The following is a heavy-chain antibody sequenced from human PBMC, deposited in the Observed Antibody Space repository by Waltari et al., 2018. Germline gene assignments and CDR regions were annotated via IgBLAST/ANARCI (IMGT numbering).Heavy chain of an antibody. CDR3: ARLKSGGSYSLTVDY. V-gene: IGHV4-34*01. CDR1: GGSFSGYY. J-gene: IGHJ4*02. CDR2: INHSGST. Sequence: QVQLQQWGAGLLKPSETLSLTCAVYGGSFSGYYWSWIRQPPGKGLEWIGEINHSGSTNYNPSLKSRVTILVDTSKNQFSLKLSSVTAADTAVYYCARLKSGGSYSLTVDYWGQGTLVTVSS. D-gene: IGHD2-15*01.